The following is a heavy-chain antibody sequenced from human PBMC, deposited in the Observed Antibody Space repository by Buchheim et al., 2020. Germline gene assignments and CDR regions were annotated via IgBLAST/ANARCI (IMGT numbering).Heavy chain of an antibody. J-gene: IGHJ6*02. Sequence: QVQLVQSGAEVKKPGSSVRVSCKASGGTFYYAISWVRQAPGQGLEWMAGITPISGTANYAQKFQGRLTITADESTSTGYMELSSLRAEDTAVYYCARDPIAAADHYYYYYGMDVWGQGTT. D-gene: IGHD6-13*01. CDR3: ARDPIAAADHYYYYYGMDV. V-gene: IGHV1-69*01. CDR1: GGTFYYA. CDR2: ITPISGTA.